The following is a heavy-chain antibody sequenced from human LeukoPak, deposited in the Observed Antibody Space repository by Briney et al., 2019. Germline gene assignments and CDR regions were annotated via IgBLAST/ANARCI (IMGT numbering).Heavy chain of an antibody. CDR2: ITSSGDAT. CDR3: AKDRLNYHESNGHYYRLNGDS. Sequence: LAGGSLRLSSLASGFTFNIYSMSWVRQAPGKGLEWVSSITSSGDATFYADSVKDHFTISRDNSRSTLYLQMSRLRVEDTAVYYCAKDRLNYHESNGHYYRLNGDSWGQGTLVTVSS. CDR1: GFTFNIYS. V-gene: IGHV3-23*01. J-gene: IGHJ5*01. D-gene: IGHD3-22*01.